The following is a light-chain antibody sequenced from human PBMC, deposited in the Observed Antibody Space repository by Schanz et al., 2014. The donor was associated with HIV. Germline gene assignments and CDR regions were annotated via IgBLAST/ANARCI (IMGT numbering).Light chain of an antibody. CDR3: QQYGSSYT. V-gene: IGKV3-20*01. Sequence: EIVLTQSPGTLSLSPGERGTLSCRASQSISRNYLAWFQQKPGQAPRLLIYGASSRATGIPDRFSGSGSGTDFTLTISRLEPEDFEVYYCQQYGSSYTFGQGTKLEIK. CDR1: QSISRNY. J-gene: IGKJ2*01. CDR2: GAS.